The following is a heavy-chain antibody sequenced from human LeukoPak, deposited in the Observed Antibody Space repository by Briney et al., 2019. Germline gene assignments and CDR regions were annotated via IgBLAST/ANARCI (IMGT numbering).Heavy chain of an antibody. CDR2: ISWNSGSI. V-gene: IGHV3-9*01. CDR1: GFTFDDYT. CDR3: AKGDYGSGSYNFDY. J-gene: IGHJ4*02. Sequence: GGSLRLSCAASGFTFDDYTMHWVRQAPGKGLEWVSGISWNSGSIGYADPVKGRFTISRDNAKNSLYLQMNSLRAEDTALDYCAKGDYGSGSYNFDYWGQGTLVTVSS. D-gene: IGHD3-10*01.